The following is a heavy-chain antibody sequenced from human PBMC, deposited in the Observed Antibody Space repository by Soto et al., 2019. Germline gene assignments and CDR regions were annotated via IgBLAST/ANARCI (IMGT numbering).Heavy chain of an antibody. Sequence: EVQLVESGGGLVQPGGSLRLSCAASGCTFSEHYMDWIHQAQGKGVEWVGRSKNKADSYTTEYAASVKGRFTISRDGSKNSLFLQMNSLKTEDTAVYYCTVWGSGNDFGAAWGQGILVTVSS. V-gene: IGHV3-72*01. CDR2: SKNKADSYTT. J-gene: IGHJ4*02. D-gene: IGHD3-10*01. CDR3: TVWGSGNDFGAA. CDR1: GCTFSEHY.